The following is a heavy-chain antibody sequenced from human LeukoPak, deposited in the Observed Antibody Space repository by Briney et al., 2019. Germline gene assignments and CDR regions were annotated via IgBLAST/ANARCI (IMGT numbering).Heavy chain of an antibody. D-gene: IGHD3-22*01. CDR1: GFSFDAYA. Sequence: GGSLRISCAASGFSFDAYAMSWVRQAPGKGLEWVSSISLSDGYTYYADSVKGRFTISRDNSKNTVFLQMNSLRAEDTAIYYCAKDPLSAHSSAYSDFDYWGQGTLVTVSS. CDR3: AKDPLSAHSSAYSDFDY. J-gene: IGHJ4*02. V-gene: IGHV3-23*01. CDR2: ISLSDGYT.